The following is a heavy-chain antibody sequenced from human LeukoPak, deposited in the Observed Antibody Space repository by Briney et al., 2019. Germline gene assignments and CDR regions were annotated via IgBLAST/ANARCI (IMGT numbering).Heavy chain of an antibody. CDR1: GYTFTNYW. CDR3: ALVPSGSYTGFDY. J-gene: IGHJ4*02. D-gene: IGHD1-26*01. Sequence: GESLKISCKGSGYTFTNYWVGWVRQMPGKGLEWMGIIYPDDSDTRYSPSFQGQVTISADKSISTAYLQWSSLKASDTAMYYCALVPSGSYTGFDYWGQGTLVTVSS. V-gene: IGHV5-51*01. CDR2: IYPDDSDT.